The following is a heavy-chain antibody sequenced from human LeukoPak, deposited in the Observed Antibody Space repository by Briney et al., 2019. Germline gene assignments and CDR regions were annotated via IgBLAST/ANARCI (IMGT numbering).Heavy chain of an antibody. Sequence: PGGSLRLSCAASGFTFSSHAMSWVRQAPGKGLEWVSAISGSGGSTYYADSVKGRFTISRDNSKNTLYLQMNSLRAEDTAVYYCAKAAVAHYYYYYMDVWGKGTTVTVSS. CDR3: AKAAVAHYYYYYMDV. V-gene: IGHV3-23*01. CDR1: GFTFSSHA. CDR2: ISGSGGST. D-gene: IGHD6-19*01. J-gene: IGHJ6*03.